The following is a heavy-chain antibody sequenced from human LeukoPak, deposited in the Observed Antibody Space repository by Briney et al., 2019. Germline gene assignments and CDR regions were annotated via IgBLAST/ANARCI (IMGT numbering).Heavy chain of an antibody. CDR3: ARGGSSWSLADY. Sequence: ASVKVSCKVSGYTFTSYYMYWVRQAPGQGLERMGIINPSGGSTSYAQKFQGRVTMTRDTSTSTVYMELSSLRSEDTAVYYCARGGSSWSLADYWGQGTLVTVSS. CDR2: INPSGGST. J-gene: IGHJ4*02. D-gene: IGHD6-13*01. CDR1: GYTFTSYY. V-gene: IGHV1-46*01.